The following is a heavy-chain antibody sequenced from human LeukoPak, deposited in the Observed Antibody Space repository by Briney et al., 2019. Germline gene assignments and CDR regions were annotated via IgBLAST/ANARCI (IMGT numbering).Heavy chain of an antibody. CDR2: IHASGSSHYTS. Sequence: SETLSPTCSVSGGSMSNYYWSWIRQPAGKGVEWIGRIHASGSSHYTSHYNPSLKSRVTLSVDTSKNQFSLKVTSLTAADTAIYYCARDENTNTWESPFDYWGHGTLVTVSS. J-gene: IGHJ4*01. D-gene: IGHD1-26*01. CDR1: GGSMSNYY. V-gene: IGHV4-4*07. CDR3: ARDENTNTWESPFDY.